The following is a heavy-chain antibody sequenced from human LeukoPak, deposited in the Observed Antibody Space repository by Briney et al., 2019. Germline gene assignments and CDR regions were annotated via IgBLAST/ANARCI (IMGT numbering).Heavy chain of an antibody. D-gene: IGHD5-18*01. CDR1: GFTFSSYW. V-gene: IGHV3-74*01. CDR3: ARVGGYSYGPYYYYMDV. Sequence: PGGSLRLSCAASGFTFSSYWMDWVRQAPGKGLVWVSRINSDGSSTSYADSVKGRFTISRDNAKNTLYLQMNSLRAEDTAVYYCARVGGYSYGPYYYYMDVWGKGTTVTVSS. CDR2: INSDGSST. J-gene: IGHJ6*03.